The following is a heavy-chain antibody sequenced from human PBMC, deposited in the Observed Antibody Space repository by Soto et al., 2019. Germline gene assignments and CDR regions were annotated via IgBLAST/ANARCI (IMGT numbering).Heavy chain of an antibody. V-gene: IGHV3-7*03. CDR2: INEHGSEM. J-gene: IGHJ4*02. CDR1: GFTFSNYW. D-gene: IGHD1-1*01. Sequence: GGSLRLSCAASGFTFSNYWINWVRQAPGEGLEWVANINEHGSEMHYVDSVKGRFTISRDNAKNSVYLQMNSLRAEDTAVYYCLSFWTDSWGQGSLVTVSS. CDR3: LSFWTDS.